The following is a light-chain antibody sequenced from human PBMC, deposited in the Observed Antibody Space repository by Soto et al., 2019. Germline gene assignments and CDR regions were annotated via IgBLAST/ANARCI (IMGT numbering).Light chain of an antibody. V-gene: IGLV1-51*01. J-gene: IGLJ2*01. CDR3: GTWDTSLSAVV. Sequence: QSVLTQPPSVSAAPGQKVTISCSGSSSNIGNNYVSWYQCLPGTAPKLLIYDNNERPSGIPDRFSGSRSGTSATLGITGLQTGDEADYYCGTWDTSLSAVVFGGGTKLTVL. CDR2: DNN. CDR1: SSNIGNNY.